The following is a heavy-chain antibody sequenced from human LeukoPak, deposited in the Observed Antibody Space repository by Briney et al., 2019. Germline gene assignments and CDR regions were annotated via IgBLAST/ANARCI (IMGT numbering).Heavy chain of an antibody. CDR1: GFTFSSYG. D-gene: IGHD6-6*01. CDR2: ISYDGSNK. CDR3: AKDRGIAARGDYYYMDV. V-gene: IGHV3-30*18. Sequence: PGGSLRLSCAASGFTFSSYGMHWVRQAPGKGLEWVAVISYDGSNKYYADSVKGRFTISRDNSKNTLYLQMNSLRAEDTAVYYCAKDRGIAARGDYYYMDVWGKGTTVTVSS. J-gene: IGHJ6*03.